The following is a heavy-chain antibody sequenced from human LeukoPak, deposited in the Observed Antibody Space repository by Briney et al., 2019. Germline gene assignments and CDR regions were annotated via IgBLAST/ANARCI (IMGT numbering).Heavy chain of an antibody. CDR1: GCTFSSYA. D-gene: IGHD2-21*02. J-gene: IGHJ5*02. V-gene: IGHV3-23*01. Sequence: GGALRLSCAAPGCTFSSYAMSWVRQAPGKGLGWVSAIIGSCGSTDYADSVKGRFTISRDNSKNTLYLQMNSLSVEDTAVYYCANSYCGGDCYLPWGQGTLVTVSS. CDR2: IIGSCGST. CDR3: ANSYCGGDCYLP.